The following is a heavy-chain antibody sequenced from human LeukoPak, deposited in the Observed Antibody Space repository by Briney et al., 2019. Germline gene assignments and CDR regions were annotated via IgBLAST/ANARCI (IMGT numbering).Heavy chain of an antibody. J-gene: IGHJ3*02. CDR2: IYHTGST. CDR1: GGSISSYY. CDR3: ARDRPGIAVAGDAFDI. D-gene: IGHD6-19*01. Sequence: ASETLSLTCTVSGGSISSYYWSWVRQPPGKGLEWIANIYHTGSTNYNPSLSSRVTISVDTSKNQFSLKLTSVTAADTAVYYCARDRPGIAVAGDAFDIWGQGTMVTVSS. V-gene: IGHV4-59*01.